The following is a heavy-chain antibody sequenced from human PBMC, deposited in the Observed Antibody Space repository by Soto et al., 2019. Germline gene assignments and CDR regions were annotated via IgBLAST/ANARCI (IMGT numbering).Heavy chain of an antibody. CDR2: IYYSGST. J-gene: IGHJ4*02. CDR3: ARYMTTVTTFYLFDY. V-gene: IGHV4-39*01. Sequence: SETLSLTCTVSGGSISSSSYYWGWIRQPPGKGLEWIGSIYYSGSTYYNPSLKSRVTISVDTSKNQFSLKLSSLTAADTAVYYCARYMTTVTTFYLFDYWGQGTLVTVSS. D-gene: IGHD4-17*01. CDR1: GGSISSSSYY.